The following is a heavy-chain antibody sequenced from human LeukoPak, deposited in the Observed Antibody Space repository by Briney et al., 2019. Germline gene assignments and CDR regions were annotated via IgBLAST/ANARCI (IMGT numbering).Heavy chain of an antibody. D-gene: IGHD5-12*01. J-gene: IGHJ4*02. CDR1: GFTFSSYG. CDR3: ARDRREVATTGYFDY. CDR2: IWYDGSNK. Sequence: GGSLRLSCAASGFTFSSYGMHWARQAPGKGLEWVAVIWYDGSNKYYADSVKGRFTISRDNSKNTLYLQMNSLRAEDTAVYYCARDRREVATTGYFDYWGQGTLVTVSS. V-gene: IGHV3-33*01.